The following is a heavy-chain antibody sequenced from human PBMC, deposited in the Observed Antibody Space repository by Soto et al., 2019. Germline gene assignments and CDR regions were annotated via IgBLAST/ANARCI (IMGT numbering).Heavy chain of an antibody. J-gene: IGHJ6*03. CDR1: GFTFSSYW. CDR3: ARDNYDFWSGPQATYYHYYYYMDV. V-gene: IGHV3-7*01. Sequence: GGSLRLSCAASGFTFSSYWMSWVRQAPGKGLEWVANIKQDGSEKYYVDSVKGRFTISRDNAKNSLYLQMNSLRAEDTAVYYCARDNYDFWSGPQATYYHYYYYMDVWGKGTTVTVSS. CDR2: IKQDGSEK. D-gene: IGHD3-3*01.